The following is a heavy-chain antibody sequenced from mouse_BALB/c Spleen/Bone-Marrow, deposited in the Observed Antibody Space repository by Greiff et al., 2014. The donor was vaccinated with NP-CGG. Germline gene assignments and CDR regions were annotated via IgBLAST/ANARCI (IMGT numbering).Heavy chain of an antibody. J-gene: IGHJ3*01. D-gene: IGHD2-10*02. CDR2: INPYNGGT. CDR3: ARQLYGNYAY. V-gene: IGHV1S30*01. CDR1: GYSFTGYY. Sequence: VQLQQPGPELVKPGPSVKISCKASGYSFTGYYMHWVKQSHGKSLEWIGEINPYNGGTSYNQKFKGKATLTVDTSSSTAFMELHSLTSEDSLVYYCARQLYGNYAYWGQGTVVTVSA.